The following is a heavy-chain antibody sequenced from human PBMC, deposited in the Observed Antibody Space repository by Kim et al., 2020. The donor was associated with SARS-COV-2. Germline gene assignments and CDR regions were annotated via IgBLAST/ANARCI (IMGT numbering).Heavy chain of an antibody. CDR2: ISPYNGKT. D-gene: IGHD3-16*01. J-gene: IGHJ6*02. CDR3: ARGGLADEKYYYGMDV. Sequence: ASVKVSCKTSGYTFSNYGISWVRQAPGQVFEWMGWISPYNGKTYFAQSFQGRVTLTTDRSTTTASMELRSLRSDDTAVYYCARGGLADEKYYYGMDVWGQGTTVIVS. CDR1: GYTFSNYG. V-gene: IGHV1-18*04.